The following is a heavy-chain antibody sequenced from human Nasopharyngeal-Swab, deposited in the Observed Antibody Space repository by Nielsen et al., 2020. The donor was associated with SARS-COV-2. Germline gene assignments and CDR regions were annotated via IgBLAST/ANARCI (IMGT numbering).Heavy chain of an antibody. CDR2: ISSSSSTI. Sequence: GGSLRLSCAASEFTFSSYSMNWVRQAPGKGLEWVSYISSSSSTIYYADSVKGRFTISRDNAKNSLYLQMNSLRAEDTAVYYCARSLYYYDSSGYPSSYYFDYWGQGTLVTVSS. CDR3: ARSLYYYDSSGYPSSYYFDY. V-gene: IGHV3-48*01. J-gene: IGHJ4*02. D-gene: IGHD3-22*01. CDR1: EFTFSSYS.